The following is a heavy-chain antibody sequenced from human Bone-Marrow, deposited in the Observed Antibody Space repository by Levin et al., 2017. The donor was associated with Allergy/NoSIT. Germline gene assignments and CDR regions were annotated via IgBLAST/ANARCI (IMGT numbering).Heavy chain of an antibody. CDR2: VRSRVYGGTT. V-gene: IGHV3-49*03. J-gene: IGHJ6*02. Sequence: QAGGSLRLSCTTSGFAFADYDMCWFRQAPGKGLEWVGVVRSRVYGGTTDYAASVRGRFIISRDDDKSIAYLLMNSLRTDDTALYYCARYTSTHRYTFDGMDGWGQGTTVTVSS. CDR3: ARYTSTHRYTFDGMDG. CDR1: GFAFADYD. D-gene: IGHD2-2*02.